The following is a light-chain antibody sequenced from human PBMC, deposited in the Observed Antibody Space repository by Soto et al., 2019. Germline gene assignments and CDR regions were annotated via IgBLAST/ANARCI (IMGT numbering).Light chain of an antibody. Sequence: QSVLTQPPSVAAAPGQRVTITCSGISSNIGNNYVSWYQQLPGTATKPLCDENNKRPSGIPDRFSGSKSGTSATLGITGLQTGDEAVYYCGTWDSSLSAGVFGGGTKLTVL. CDR1: SSNIGNNY. CDR2: ENN. J-gene: IGLJ3*02. V-gene: IGLV1-51*01. CDR3: GTWDSSLSAGV.